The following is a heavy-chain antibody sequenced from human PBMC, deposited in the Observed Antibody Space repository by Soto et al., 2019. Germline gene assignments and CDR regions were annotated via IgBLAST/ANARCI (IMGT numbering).Heavy chain of an antibody. CDR3: ARSEYGYYYGSYYGMDV. CDR2: ISSSSSTI. D-gene: IGHD3-22*01. J-gene: IGHJ6*02. CDR1: GFTFSSYS. Sequence: PGGSLRLSCAASGFTFSSYSMNWVRQAPGKGLEWVSYISSSSSTIYYADSVKGRFTISRDNAKNSLYLQMNSLRDEDTAVYYCARSEYGYYYGSYYGMDVWGQGTTVTAP. V-gene: IGHV3-48*02.